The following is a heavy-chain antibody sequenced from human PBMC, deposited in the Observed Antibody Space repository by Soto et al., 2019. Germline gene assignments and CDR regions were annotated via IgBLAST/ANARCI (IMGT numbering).Heavy chain of an antibody. CDR3: ARDQLYSSSWSDY. V-gene: IGHV3-33*01. CDR2: IWYDGSNK. D-gene: IGHD6-13*01. Sequence: QVQLVEAGGGVVQPGRSLRLSCAASGFTFSSYGMHWVRQAPGKGLEWVAVIWYDGSNKYYAGSVKGRFTISRDNSKNTLYLQMNSLRAEDTAVYYCARDQLYSSSWSDYWGQGTLVTVSS. CDR1: GFTFSSYG. J-gene: IGHJ4*02.